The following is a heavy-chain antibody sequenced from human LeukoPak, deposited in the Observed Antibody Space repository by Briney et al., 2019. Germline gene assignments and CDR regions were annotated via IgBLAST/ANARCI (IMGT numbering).Heavy chain of an antibody. D-gene: IGHD5-18*01. CDR1: GGSISSGGYP. Sequence: SQTLSLTCAVSGGSISSGGYPWSWIRQPPGKGLEWIGYIYHSGSTYYNPSLKSRVTISVDRSKNQFSLKLGSVTAADTAVYYCASQRGYSYGPKAYFDYWGQGTLVTVSS. J-gene: IGHJ4*02. CDR3: ASQRGYSYGPKAYFDY. V-gene: IGHV4-30-2*01. CDR2: IYHSGST.